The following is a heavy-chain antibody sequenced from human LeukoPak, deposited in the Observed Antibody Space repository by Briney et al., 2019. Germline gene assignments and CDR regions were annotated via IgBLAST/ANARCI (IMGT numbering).Heavy chain of an antibody. CDR1: GGSISSYD. CDR3: ARDGLLNKLWFGELGAYYYGMDV. CDR2: IYTSGST. Sequence: SETLSLTCTVSGGSISSYDWSWIRQPAGKGLEWIGRIYTSGSTNYNPSLKSRVTMSVDTSKNQFSLKLSSVTAADTAVYYCARDGLLNKLWFGELGAYYYGMDVWGQGTTVTVSS. D-gene: IGHD3-10*01. V-gene: IGHV4-4*07. J-gene: IGHJ6*02.